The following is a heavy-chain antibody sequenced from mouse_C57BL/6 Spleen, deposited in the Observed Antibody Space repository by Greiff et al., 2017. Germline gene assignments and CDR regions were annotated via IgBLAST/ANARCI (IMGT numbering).Heavy chain of an antibody. V-gene: IGHV1-15*01. CDR2: IDPETGGT. Sequence: LQESGAELVRPGASVTLSCKASGYTFTDYEMHWVKQTPVHGLEWIGAIDPETGGTAYNQKFKGKAILTADKSSSTAYMELRSLTSEDSAVYYCTRGGYFAYWGQGTLVTVSA. CDR3: TRGGYFAY. J-gene: IGHJ3*01. CDR1: GYTFTDYE.